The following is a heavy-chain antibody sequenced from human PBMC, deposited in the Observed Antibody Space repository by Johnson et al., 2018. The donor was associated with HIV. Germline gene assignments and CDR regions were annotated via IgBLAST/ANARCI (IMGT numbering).Heavy chain of an antibody. CDR2: INWNGGTL. Sequence: EKLVESGGGVVRPGGSLRLSCAASGFTFDDYGMSWVRQAPGKGLEWVSGINWNGGTLGYADSVKGRFTISRDNAKNSLYLQMNSLRAEDTALYYCAREISRYYYDYAAFDLWGQGTTVTVSS. V-gene: IGHV3-20*04. CDR3: AREISRYYYDYAAFDL. J-gene: IGHJ3*01. D-gene: IGHD3-22*01. CDR1: GFTFDDYG.